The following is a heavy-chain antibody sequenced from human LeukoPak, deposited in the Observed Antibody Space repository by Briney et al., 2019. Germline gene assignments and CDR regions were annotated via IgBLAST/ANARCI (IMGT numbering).Heavy chain of an antibody. J-gene: IGHJ5*02. CDR2: ISACNGNT. V-gene: IGHV1-18*01. CDR3: ASNSYCSSTSCYDASFDP. D-gene: IGHD2-2*01. CDR1: GYTFTSYG. Sequence: ASVKVSCKASGYTFTSYGISWVRQAPGQGLEWMGWISACNGNTNYAQKLQGRVTMTTDTSTSTAYMELRSLRSDDTAVYYCASNSYCSSTSCYDASFDPWGQGTLVTVSS.